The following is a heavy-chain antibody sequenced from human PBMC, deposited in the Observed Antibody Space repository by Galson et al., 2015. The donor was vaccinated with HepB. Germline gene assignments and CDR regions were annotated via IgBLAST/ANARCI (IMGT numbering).Heavy chain of an antibody. CDR2: INPSGGHT. CDR3: VRGLYRLNTNGYFYYFDN. Sequence: SVKVSCKASGYAFTNYYMHWVRQAPGQGLEWMGAINPSGGHTRYSQRFQGRVTMTRDTSTRRVYMELSSLRSEDTAIYYCVRGLYRLNTNGYFYYFDNWGQGTLVTVSS. J-gene: IGHJ4*02. CDR1: GYAFTNYY. D-gene: IGHD2-8*01. V-gene: IGHV1-46*01.